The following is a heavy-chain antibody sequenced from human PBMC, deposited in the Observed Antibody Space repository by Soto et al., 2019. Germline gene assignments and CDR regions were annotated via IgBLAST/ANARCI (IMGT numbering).Heavy chain of an antibody. J-gene: IGHJ4*02. CDR3: ARKAWVRFDY. CDR1: GDSISSSVW. D-gene: IGHD7-27*01. Sequence: PSETLSLTCAVPGDSISSSVWWTWVRQPPGKGLEWIGEVFHTGDTYFNPSLRSRVAMSVDKSTNEFSLKVTSVTAADTAIYYCARKAWVRFDYWGQGALVTVSS. CDR2: VFHTGDT. V-gene: IGHV4-4*02.